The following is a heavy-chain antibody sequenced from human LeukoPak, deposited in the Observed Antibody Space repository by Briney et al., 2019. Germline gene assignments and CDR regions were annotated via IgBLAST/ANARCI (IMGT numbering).Heavy chain of an antibody. CDR2: IKQDGSEK. CDR1: GFTFSSYW. CDR3: ARDRFIKGYCSSTSCYGPFDY. V-gene: IGHV3-7*01. D-gene: IGHD2-2*01. Sequence: PGGSLRLSCAASGFTFSSYWMSWVRQAPGKGLEWVANIKQDGSEKYYVDSVKGRFTISRDNAKNSLYLQMNSLRAEDTAVYYCARDRFIKGYCSSTSCYGPFDYWGQGTLVTVSS. J-gene: IGHJ4*02.